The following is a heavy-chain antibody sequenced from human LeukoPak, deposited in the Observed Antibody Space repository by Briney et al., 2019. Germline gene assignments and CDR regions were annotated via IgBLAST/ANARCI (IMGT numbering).Heavy chain of an antibody. CDR1: GFTVGDYA. V-gene: IGHV3-49*04. J-gene: IGHJ1*01. D-gene: IGHD2-2*01. CDR3: TRGYIVVVPAAPGRYSYGRDGYCFQH. Sequence: GGSLRLSCTASGFTVGDYAMSWVRQAPGKGLEWVGFIRSKAYGGTTEYAASVKGRFTISRDDSKSIAYLQMNSLKTEDTAVYYCTRGYIVVVPAAPGRYSYGRDGYCFQHWGQGTLVTVSS. CDR2: IRSKAYGGTT.